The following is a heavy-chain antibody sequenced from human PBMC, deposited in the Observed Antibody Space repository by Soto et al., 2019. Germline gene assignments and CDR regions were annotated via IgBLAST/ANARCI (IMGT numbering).Heavy chain of an antibody. J-gene: IGHJ4*02. V-gene: IGHV4-31*03. CDR1: AGSISSGGYY. CDR2: IYYSGST. D-gene: IGHD6-13*01. Sequence: QVQLQESGPGLVKPSQTLSLTCTVSAGSISSGGYYWSWIRQHPGNVLEWIGYIYYSGSTYYNPSLKSRLTISVTTSKNQFSLKLSSVTAADTDVYDCARDTVAAAGTNFDYWGQGTLVTVSS. CDR3: ARDTVAAAGTNFDY.